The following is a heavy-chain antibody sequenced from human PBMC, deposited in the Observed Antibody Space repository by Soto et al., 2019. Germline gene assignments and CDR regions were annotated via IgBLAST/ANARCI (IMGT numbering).Heavy chain of an antibody. CDR2: ISAYNGNT. CDR3: ARVRFEETTYYYDSSGYYYYDY. D-gene: IGHD3-22*01. J-gene: IGHJ4*02. CDR1: GYTFTSYG. Sequence: ASVKVSCKASGYTFTSYGISWVRQAPGQGLEWMGWISAYNGNTNYAQKLQGRVTMTTDTSTSTAYMELRSLRSDDTAVYYCARVRFEETTYYYDSSGYYYYDYWGQGTLVTVSS. V-gene: IGHV1-18*01.